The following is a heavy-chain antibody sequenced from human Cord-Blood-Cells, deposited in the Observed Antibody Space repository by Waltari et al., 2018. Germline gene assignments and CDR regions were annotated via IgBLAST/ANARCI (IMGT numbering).Heavy chain of an antibody. CDR3: ARAYCGGDCYSDY. Sequence: EVQLVESGGGLVQPGGSLRLSCAASGFTFSSYSMNWVLQAPGKGLEWVSYISSSSSTIYYADSVKGRFTISRDNAKNSLYLQMNSLRDEDTAVYYCARAYCGGDCYSDYWGQGTLVTVSS. CDR1: GFTFSSYS. CDR2: ISSSSSTI. D-gene: IGHD2-21*01. J-gene: IGHJ4*02. V-gene: IGHV3-48*02.